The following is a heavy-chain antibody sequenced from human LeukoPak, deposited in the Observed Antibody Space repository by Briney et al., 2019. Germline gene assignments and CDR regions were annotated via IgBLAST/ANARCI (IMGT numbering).Heavy chain of an antibody. D-gene: IGHD1-26*01. J-gene: IGHJ6*02. V-gene: IGHV3-23*01. CDR2: ISGSGGST. Sequence: GSLRLSCAASGFTFSSYAMSWVRQAPGKGLEWVSAISGSGGSTYYADSVKGRFTISRDNSKNTLYLQMNSLRAEDTAVYFCAKVMGLWEATYYYGMDVWGQGTTVTVSS. CDR3: AKVMGLWEATYYYGMDV. CDR1: GFTFSSYA.